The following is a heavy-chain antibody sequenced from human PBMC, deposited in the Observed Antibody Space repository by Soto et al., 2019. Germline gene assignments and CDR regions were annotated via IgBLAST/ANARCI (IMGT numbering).Heavy chain of an antibody. CDR3: TRNRDCADKNAYSQNLDF. D-gene: IGHD3-16*01. Sequence: QVQLVQSGAEVKKPGSSVKVSCKASGDTFSTYGITWVRQAPGQGLEWVGGIIPILNTANYAQSLQRRVTIIVNESANIANMRLIILISEDTAVYYCTRNRDCADKNAYSQNLDFWGQGTLVTVSS. CDR1: GDTFSTYG. CDR2: IIPILNTA. J-gene: IGHJ4*02. V-gene: IGHV1-69*01.